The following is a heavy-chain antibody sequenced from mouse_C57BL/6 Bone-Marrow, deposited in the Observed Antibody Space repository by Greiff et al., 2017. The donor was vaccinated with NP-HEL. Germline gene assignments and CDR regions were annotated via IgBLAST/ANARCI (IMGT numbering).Heavy chain of an antibody. D-gene: IGHD2-14*01. CDR1: GFTFSDYG. CDR2: ISSGSSTI. V-gene: IGHV5-17*01. CDR3: ARRNRYYFDY. Sequence: EVQLVESGGGLVKNGGGRKRGGGVSGFTFSDYGMHWVRQAPEKGLPLVAYISSGSSTIYYADTVKGRFTISRDNAKNTLFLQMTSLRSEDTAMYYCARRNRYYFDYWGQGTTLTVSS. J-gene: IGHJ2*01.